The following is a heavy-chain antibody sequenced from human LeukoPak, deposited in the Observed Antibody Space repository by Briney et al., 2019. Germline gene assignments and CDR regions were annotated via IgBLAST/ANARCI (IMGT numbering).Heavy chain of an antibody. Sequence: AASVKVSCKASGYTFTSYGVTWVRQAPGQGLEWMGWISAYIGHTNYAQKLQGRVTMTTDTSTSTAYMELRSLRSDDTAVYYCARVRPPVLGPYYDSSGPRAHAFDIWGQGTMVTVSS. CDR1: GYTFTSYG. D-gene: IGHD3-22*01. J-gene: IGHJ3*02. CDR2: ISAYIGHT. CDR3: ARVRPPVLGPYYDSSGPRAHAFDI. V-gene: IGHV1-18*01.